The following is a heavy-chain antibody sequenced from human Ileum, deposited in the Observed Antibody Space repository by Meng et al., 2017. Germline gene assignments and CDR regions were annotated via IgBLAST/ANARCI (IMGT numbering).Heavy chain of an antibody. CDR1: GFTFSSYV. J-gene: IGHJ4*02. Sequence: EQLVESGGGLVQPVGSLRLSCAASGFTFSSYVMHWVRQAPGKGLEWVAVISKDGSNKYYADSVKGRFTISRDNSKNTLYLQMNSLRVEDTAVYYCATGDGYKYDYWGQGTLVTVSS. CDR2: ISKDGSNK. D-gene: IGHD5-24*01. CDR3: ATGDGYKYDY. V-gene: IGHV3-30-3*01.